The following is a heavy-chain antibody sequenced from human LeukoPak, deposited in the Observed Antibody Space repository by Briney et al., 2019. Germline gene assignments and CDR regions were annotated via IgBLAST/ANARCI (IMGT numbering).Heavy chain of an antibody. D-gene: IGHD3-10*01. V-gene: IGHV1-2*02. Sequence: ASVKVSCKASGYTFTGYYIHWVRQAPGQGLEWMGWINPNSGGTNYAQKFQGRVTMTRDTSISTAYMELSRLRSDDTAVYYCARDSSHYGSGSYYNTFHFDYWGQGTLVTVSS. CDR3: ARDSSHYGSGSYYNTFHFDY. J-gene: IGHJ4*02. CDR2: INPNSGGT. CDR1: GYTFTGYY.